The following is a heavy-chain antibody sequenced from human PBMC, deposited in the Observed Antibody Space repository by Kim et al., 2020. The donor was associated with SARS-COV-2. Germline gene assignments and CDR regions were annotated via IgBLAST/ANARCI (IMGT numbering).Heavy chain of an antibody. D-gene: IGHD3-22*01. CDR3: AREPETYYYDSSGPTFDP. Sequence: ASVKVSCKASGYTFTSYGISWVRQAPGQGLEWMGWISAYNGNTNYAQKLQGRVTMTTDTSTSTAYMELRSLRSDDTAVYYCAREPETYYYDSSGPTFDPWGQGTLVTVSS. V-gene: IGHV1-18*04. CDR1: GYTFTSYG. J-gene: IGHJ5*02. CDR2: ISAYNGNT.